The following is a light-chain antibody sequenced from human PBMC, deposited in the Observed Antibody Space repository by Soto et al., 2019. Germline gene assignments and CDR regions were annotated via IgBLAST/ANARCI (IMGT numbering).Light chain of an antibody. V-gene: IGLV2-14*01. J-gene: IGLJ1*01. CDR2: KAS. CDR1: SSDVGGYDY. CDR3: SSYTSGSTLYV. Sequence: QSALTQPASVSGSPGQSITISCTGTSSDVGGYDYVSWYQQHPGKAPRLMIYKASNRPSGVSHRFSGSRSGNTASLTISWLQAEDEADYYCSSYTSGSTLYVFGTGTKVTVL.